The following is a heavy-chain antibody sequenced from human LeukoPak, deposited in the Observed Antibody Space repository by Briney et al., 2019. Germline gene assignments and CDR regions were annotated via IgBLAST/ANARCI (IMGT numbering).Heavy chain of an antibody. V-gene: IGHV3-21*03. CDR2: ISSSSSYI. D-gene: IGHD2-15*01. J-gene: IGHJ4*02. Sequence: GGSLRLSCAASGFTFSSYSMNWVRQAPGKGLEWVSSISSSSSYIYYADSVKGRFTISRDNAKNSLYLQMNSLKTEDTAVYYCTRVERAYCSGGSCYSLDYWGQGTLVTVSS. CDR3: TRVERAYCSGGSCYSLDY. CDR1: GFTFSSYS.